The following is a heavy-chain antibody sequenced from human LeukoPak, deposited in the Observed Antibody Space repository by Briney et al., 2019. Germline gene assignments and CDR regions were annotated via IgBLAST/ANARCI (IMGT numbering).Heavy chain of an antibody. V-gene: IGHV4-4*07. CDR1: GGSISSYY. J-gene: IGHJ4*02. D-gene: IGHD3-22*01. CDR3: ARGRWLLPYLDY. Sequence: SETLSLTCTVPGGSISSYYWSWIRQPAGKGLEWIGRIYTSGNTNYNPSLKSRVTISVDTSKNQFSLKLSSVTAADTAVYYCARGRWLLPYLDYWGQGTLVTVSS. CDR2: IYTSGNT.